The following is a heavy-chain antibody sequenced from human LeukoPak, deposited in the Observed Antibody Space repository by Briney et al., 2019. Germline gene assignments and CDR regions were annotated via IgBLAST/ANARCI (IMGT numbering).Heavy chain of an antibody. CDR3: ARAYGSGSPSNWFDP. D-gene: IGHD3-10*01. Sequence: SETLSLTCAVYGGSFSGYYWSWIHQPPGKGLEWIGEINHSGSTNYNPSLKSRVTMSVDTSKNQFSLRLSSVTAADTAVYYCARAYGSGSPSNWFDPWGQGTLVTVSS. CDR1: GGSFSGYY. CDR2: INHSGST. V-gene: IGHV4-34*01. J-gene: IGHJ5*02.